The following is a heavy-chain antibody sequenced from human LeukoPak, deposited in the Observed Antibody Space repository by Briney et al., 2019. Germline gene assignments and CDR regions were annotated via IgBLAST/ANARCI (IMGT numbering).Heavy chain of an antibody. Sequence: SVNVSCKASGGTFSSNIISWVRQGPGQRPEWMRRIIPIVGTTEYADKLQGRVTTTADQPTNTVYMELPGLTSEYTALYYCARGKGFVGHFDSWGQGTLVTVSS. D-gene: IGHD2-15*01. CDR3: ARGKGFVGHFDS. CDR1: GGTFSSNI. V-gene: IGHV1-69*08. CDR2: IIPIVGTT. J-gene: IGHJ4*02.